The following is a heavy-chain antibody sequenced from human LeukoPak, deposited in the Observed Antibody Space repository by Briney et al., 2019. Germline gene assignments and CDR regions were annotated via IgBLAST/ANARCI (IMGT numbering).Heavy chain of an antibody. CDR1: GYTFTAYY. J-gene: IGHJ4*02. CDR2: INPKSCDT. V-gene: IGHV1-2*02. Sequence: ASLRSSCAASGYTFTAYYMHCVCQAPGQGLEWMGWINPKSCDTNDTQKFQGRVTMTKDTFISTAYMDLTRQRSADTAVYYCATWGITWCDYWGQGTLVTVSS. D-gene: IGHD6-13*01. CDR3: ATWGITWCDY.